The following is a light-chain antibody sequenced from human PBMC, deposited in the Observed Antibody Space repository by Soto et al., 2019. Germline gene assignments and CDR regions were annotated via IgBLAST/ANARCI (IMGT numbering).Light chain of an antibody. J-gene: IGKJ1*01. CDR3: QLYTAYSGR. V-gene: IGKV1-5*01. Sequence: DVEITLSTASLSSAVGYRFSITCRASQSSSDFLAWDQQKPGKAPFLLISDASNLERGVPSRFSGSGYGTEFTLTISCMQPDDFAPHYCQLYTAYSGRSGEVTK. CDR1: QSSSDF. CDR2: DAS.